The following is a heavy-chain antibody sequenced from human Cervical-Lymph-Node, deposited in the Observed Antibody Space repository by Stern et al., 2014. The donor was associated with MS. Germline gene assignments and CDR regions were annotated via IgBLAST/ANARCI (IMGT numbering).Heavy chain of an antibody. V-gene: IGHV4-39*01. CDR1: GASISRSSYY. CDR3: ARQADTDYLGGSWFDP. CDR2: LYFGDTT. Sequence: QVQLQESGPGLVKPSETLSLTCSVSGASISRSSYYWGWVRQPPGKGLEWIGSLYFGDTTYYNPSLRSRVPISVATSKNHPPLGLTSLTAADTAIYYCARQADTDYLGGSWFDPWGQGTLVIVS. D-gene: IGHD2/OR15-2a*01. J-gene: IGHJ5*02.